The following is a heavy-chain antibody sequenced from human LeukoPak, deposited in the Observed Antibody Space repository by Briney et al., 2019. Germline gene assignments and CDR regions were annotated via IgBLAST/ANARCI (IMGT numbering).Heavy chain of an antibody. V-gene: IGHV4-34*01. CDR2: IYHSGST. J-gene: IGHJ3*02. CDR1: GGSFSGYY. Sequence: SETLSLTCAVYGGSFSGYYWSWIRQPPGKGLEWIGSIYHSGSTYYNPSLKSRVTISVDTSKNQFSLKLSSVTAADTAVYYCARDPDIVVVPAAMITPRDAFDIWGQGTMVTVSS. D-gene: IGHD2-2*01. CDR3: ARDPDIVVVPAAMITPRDAFDI.